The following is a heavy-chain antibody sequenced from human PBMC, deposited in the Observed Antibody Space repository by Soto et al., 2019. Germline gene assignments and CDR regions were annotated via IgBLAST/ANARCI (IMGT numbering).Heavy chain of an antibody. D-gene: IGHD4-17*01. Sequence: PSETLSLTCSVSGGSVSNKTYYWSWIRQPPGERLEWIGYVYYSGTTNYNPSLKSRVTISVDLSKNQFPLRLSSVTTADTALYYCARTTAVPNTLRSRYFFDYWGQGTLVTVSS. CDR3: ARTTAVPNTLRSRYFFDY. CDR2: VYYSGTT. J-gene: IGHJ4*02. CDR1: GGSVSNKTYY. V-gene: IGHV4-61*01.